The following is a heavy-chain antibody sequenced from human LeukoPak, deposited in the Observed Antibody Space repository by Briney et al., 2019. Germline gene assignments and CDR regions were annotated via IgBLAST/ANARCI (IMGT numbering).Heavy chain of an antibody. Sequence: SETLSLTCTVSGVSISGYFWSWIRQPPGKGLEWIGYIYYSGGANYNPSLNSRVTISVDTSKNQFSLKLSSVTAADTAVYYCAGTVGTIFGVVIPSGWFDPWGQGTLVTVSS. D-gene: IGHD3-3*01. CDR2: IYYSGGA. CDR3: AGTVGTIFGVVIPSGWFDP. CDR1: GVSISGYF. J-gene: IGHJ5*02. V-gene: IGHV4-59*08.